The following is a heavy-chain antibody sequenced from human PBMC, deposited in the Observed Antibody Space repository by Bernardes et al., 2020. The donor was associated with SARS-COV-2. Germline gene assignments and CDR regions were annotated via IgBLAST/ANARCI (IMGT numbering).Heavy chain of an antibody. Sequence: GSLRLSCAASGFTFSSYWMSWVRQAPGKGLEWVANIKQDGSEKYYVDSVKGRFTISRDNAKNSLYLQMNSLRAEDTAVYYCASAPSGYYYEDWFDPWGQGTLVTVSS. D-gene: IGHD3-22*01. CDR2: IKQDGSEK. CDR3: ASAPSGYYYEDWFDP. J-gene: IGHJ5*02. V-gene: IGHV3-7*01. CDR1: GFTFSSYW.